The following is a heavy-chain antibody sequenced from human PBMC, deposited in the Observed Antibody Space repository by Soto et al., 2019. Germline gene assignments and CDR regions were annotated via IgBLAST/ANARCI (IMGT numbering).Heavy chain of an antibody. Sequence: SETLSLTCAVYGGSFSGYYWSWIRQPPGKGLEWIGEINHSGSTNYNPSLKSQVTISVDTSKNQFSLKLSSVTAAVTAVYYCSRRRFGYCSGGSCYEVFDYWGQGTLVTVSS. V-gene: IGHV4-34*01. J-gene: IGHJ4*02. CDR3: SRRRFGYCSGGSCYEVFDY. D-gene: IGHD2-15*01. CDR1: GGSFSGYY. CDR2: INHSGST.